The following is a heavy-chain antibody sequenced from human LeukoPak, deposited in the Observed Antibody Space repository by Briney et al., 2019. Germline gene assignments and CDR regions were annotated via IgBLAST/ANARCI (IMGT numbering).Heavy chain of an antibody. CDR3: AKEVLDYEIPFWYFDL. V-gene: IGHV3-23*01. D-gene: IGHD4-17*01. CDR2: MSGDGDYT. J-gene: IGHJ2*01. CDR1: GFTFSTYT. Sequence: GGSLRLSCAASGFTFSTYTMSWVRQAPGKGLGWVSAMSGDGDYTYYADSVKGRFTISRDNSKNTLYLQINTLRAEDTAVYHCAKEVLDYEIPFWYFDLWGLGTMVTVSS.